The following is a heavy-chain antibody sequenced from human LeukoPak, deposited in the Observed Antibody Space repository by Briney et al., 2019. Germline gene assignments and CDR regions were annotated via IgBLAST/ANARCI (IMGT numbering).Heavy chain of an antibody. Sequence: ASVKVSCKASGYTFTSYGISWVRQAPGQGLEWMGWISAYNGNTNYAQKLQGRVTMTTDTSTSTAYMELRSLRSDDTAVYYCARRKGAYCGGDCYSGFDHWGQGTLVTVSS. V-gene: IGHV1-18*01. D-gene: IGHD2-21*02. CDR2: ISAYNGNT. J-gene: IGHJ4*02. CDR1: GYTFTSYG. CDR3: ARRKGAYCGGDCYSGFDH.